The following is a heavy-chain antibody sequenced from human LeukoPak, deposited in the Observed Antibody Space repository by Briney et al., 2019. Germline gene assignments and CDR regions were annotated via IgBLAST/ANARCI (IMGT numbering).Heavy chain of an antibody. D-gene: IGHD3-10*01. Sequence: SQTLSLTCTVSGGSISSGGYYWSWIRQHPGKGLEWIGYIYYSGSTYYNPSLKSRVTISVDTSKNQFSLKLSSVTAADTAVYYCARGHYYGSGIDYWGQGTLVTVSS. J-gene: IGHJ4*02. CDR3: ARGHYYGSGIDY. CDR2: IYYSGST. CDR1: GGSISSGGYY. V-gene: IGHV4-31*03.